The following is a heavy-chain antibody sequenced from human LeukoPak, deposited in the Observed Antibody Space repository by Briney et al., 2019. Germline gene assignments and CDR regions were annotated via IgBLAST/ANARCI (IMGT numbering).Heavy chain of an antibody. CDR2: IYYSGST. V-gene: IGHV4-59*01. CDR1: GGSISSYY. J-gene: IGHJ4*02. Sequence: SETLSLTCTVFGGSISSYYWSWIRQPPGKGLEWIGYIYYSGSTNYNPSLKSRVTISVDTSKNQFSLKLSSVTAADTAVYYCARSAGNLGYCSGGSCYSFDYWGQGTLVTVSS. D-gene: IGHD2-15*01. CDR3: ARSAGNLGYCSGGSCYSFDY.